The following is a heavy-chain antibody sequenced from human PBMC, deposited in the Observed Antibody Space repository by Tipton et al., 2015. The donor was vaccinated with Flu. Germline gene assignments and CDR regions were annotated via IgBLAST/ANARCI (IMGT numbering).Heavy chain of an antibody. CDR3: ARVLGYSSGWYGYYFDY. V-gene: IGHV1-18*04. CDR2: INPYNSNI. CDR1: GYTFSSYG. D-gene: IGHD6-19*01. Sequence: QSGAEVKKPGASVKVSCYASGYTFSSYGISWVRQAPGQGLEWMGWINPYNSNIKYAQKLQGRVTMTTDTFTSTAYMELRSLRSDDTAVYYCARVLGYSSGWYGYYFDYWGQGTLITVSS. J-gene: IGHJ4*02.